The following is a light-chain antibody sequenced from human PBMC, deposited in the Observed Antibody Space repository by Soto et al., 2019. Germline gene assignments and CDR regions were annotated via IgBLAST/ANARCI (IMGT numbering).Light chain of an antibody. CDR3: QQYNNWPPIT. CDR1: DNIGPW. Sequence: DIQMTQSPSTLSASIGDRVAITCRASDNIGPWVAWYQQKPGKAPKLLIYKASTLETGAPSRFAGSGSGTGFTLTITRLQSEDFAVYYCQQYNNWPPITFGQGTRLEIK. J-gene: IGKJ5*01. CDR2: KAS. V-gene: IGKV1-5*03.